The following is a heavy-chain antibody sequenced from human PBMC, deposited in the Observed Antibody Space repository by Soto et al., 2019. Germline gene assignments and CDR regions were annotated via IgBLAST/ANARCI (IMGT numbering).Heavy chain of an antibody. CDR1: GGSLSGYY. J-gene: IGHJ4*02. V-gene: IGHV4-34*01. Sequence: QVQLQQWGAGLLKPSETLSLNCAVNGGSLSGYYWSWIRQPPGKGLEWIGEIKDGGRTNYSPSLKSRATISSDTSNYQFSLRLYSVTAEDTGVYYCARGQEGVVATHWDQGTLVTVSS. CDR2: IKDGGRT. D-gene: IGHD5-12*01. CDR3: ARGQEGVVATH.